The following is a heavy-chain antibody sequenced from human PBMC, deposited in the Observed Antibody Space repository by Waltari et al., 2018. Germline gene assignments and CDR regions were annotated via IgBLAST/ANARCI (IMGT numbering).Heavy chain of an antibody. V-gene: IGHV1-69*08. CDR3: ARDKKVVPAAIHDAFDI. D-gene: IGHD2-2*02. CDR1: GGTFSSYA. J-gene: IGHJ3*02. Sequence: QVQLVQSGAEVKKPGSSVKVSCKASGGTFSSYAISWVRQAPGQGLEWMGRIIPILCTANYAQKVQGRVTITADKSTSTAYMELSSLRSEDTAVYYCARDKKVVPAAIHDAFDIWGQGTMVTVSS. CDR2: IIPILCTA.